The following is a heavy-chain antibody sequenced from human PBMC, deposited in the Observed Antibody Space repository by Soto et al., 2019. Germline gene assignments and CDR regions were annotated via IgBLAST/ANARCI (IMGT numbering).Heavy chain of an antibody. CDR2: ISGSGGST. D-gene: IGHD6-6*01. CDR3: AKALGFRGIAARPAGDAFDI. V-gene: IGHV3-23*01. CDR1: GFTFSSYA. J-gene: IGHJ3*02. Sequence: GGSLRLSCAASGFTFSSYAMSWVRQAPGKGLEWVSAISGSGGSTYYADSVKGRFTISRDNSKNTLYLQVNSLRAEDTAVYYCAKALGFRGIAARPAGDAFDIWGQGTMVTVSS.